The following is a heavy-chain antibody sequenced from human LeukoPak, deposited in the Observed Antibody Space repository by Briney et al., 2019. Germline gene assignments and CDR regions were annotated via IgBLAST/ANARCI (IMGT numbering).Heavy chain of an antibody. Sequence: GGPLRLSCAASGFTFSSYAMSWVRQAPGKGLEWVSAISGSGGSTYYADSVKGRFTISRDNSKNTLYLQMNSLRAEDTAVYYCARHILTGYDLIDYWGQGTLVTVSS. CDR3: ARHILTGYDLIDY. CDR1: GFTFSSYA. V-gene: IGHV3-23*01. D-gene: IGHD3-9*01. CDR2: ISGSGGST. J-gene: IGHJ4*02.